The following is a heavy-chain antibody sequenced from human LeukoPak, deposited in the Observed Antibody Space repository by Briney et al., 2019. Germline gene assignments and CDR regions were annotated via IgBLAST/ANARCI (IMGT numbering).Heavy chain of an antibody. CDR1: GFTFSSYG. Sequence: PGGSLRLSCAASGFTFSSYGMNWVRQAPGKGLEWVSGISGSGGITYYADSVKGRFSISRDNSKNTLYLQMNSLRAEDTAVYYCAENTTVTIDYWGQGTLVTVPS. V-gene: IGHV3-23*01. J-gene: IGHJ4*02. CDR2: ISGSGGIT. CDR3: AENTTVTIDY. D-gene: IGHD4-17*01.